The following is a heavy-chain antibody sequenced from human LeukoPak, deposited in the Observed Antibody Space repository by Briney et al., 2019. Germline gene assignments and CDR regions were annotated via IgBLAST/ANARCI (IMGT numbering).Heavy chain of an antibody. V-gene: IGHV1-69*01. J-gene: IGHJ4*02. D-gene: IGHD5-24*01. CDR1: GGTFISYA. Sequence: GASVNVSFKASGGTFISYAISWVRQAPGQGLEGMGGIIPIFGTANYAQKFQGRVTITADESTSTAYMELSSLRSEDTAVYYCAVTDGYNLLKAFDYWGQGTLVTVSS. CDR3: AVTDGYNLLKAFDY. CDR2: IIPIFGTA.